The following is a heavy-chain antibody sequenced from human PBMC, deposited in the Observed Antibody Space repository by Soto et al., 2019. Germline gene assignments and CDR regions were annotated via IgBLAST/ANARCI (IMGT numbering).Heavy chain of an antibody. V-gene: IGHV3-66*01. Sequence: ELQLVASGGGLVQPGGSLRLSCAASGFTVSNNYVRWVRQAPGKGLEWVSLIFNNGDTRYADSVKGRFTISRDSSSNTLYLQMNSLRVEDTAVYYCARDGTYNWVGGQGIHVTVSS. J-gene: IGHJ4*02. CDR1: GFTVSNNY. D-gene: IGHD1-1*01. CDR3: ARDGTYNWV. CDR2: IFNNGDT.